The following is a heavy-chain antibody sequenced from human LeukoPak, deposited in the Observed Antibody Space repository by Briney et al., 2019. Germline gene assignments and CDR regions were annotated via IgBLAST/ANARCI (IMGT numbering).Heavy chain of an antibody. J-gene: IGHJ4*02. Sequence: GGSLRLSCAASGFTFSNYWMHWVGQAPGKGLVWVSHLNSGGSSTSYADSVKGRFTISRDNAKNTLYLQMNSLRVEDTAVYYCARREGATGTYDYWGQGTLVTVSS. CDR2: LNSGGSST. CDR1: GFTFSNYW. CDR3: ARREGATGTYDY. D-gene: IGHD1-14*01. V-gene: IGHV3-74*01.